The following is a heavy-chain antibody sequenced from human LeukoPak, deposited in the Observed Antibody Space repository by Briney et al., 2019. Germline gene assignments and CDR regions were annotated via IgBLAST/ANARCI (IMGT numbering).Heavy chain of an antibody. V-gene: IGHV1-2*02. CDR2: FNPNSGAT. Sequence: AASVKVSCKASGYTVTAYHMHWVRQAPGQGLEWMGWFNPNSGATNYAQKFQGRVTMTRDTSISTDYMELSRLRSDDTAVYYCARESGTYFKSRYYFDFWGQGTLVTVSS. D-gene: IGHD1-26*01. CDR1: GYTVTAYH. J-gene: IGHJ4*02. CDR3: ARESGTYFKSRYYFDF.